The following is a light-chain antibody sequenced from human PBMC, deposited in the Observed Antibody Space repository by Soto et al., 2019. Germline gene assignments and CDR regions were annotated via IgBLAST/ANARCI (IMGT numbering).Light chain of an antibody. Sequence: DMVITHSPLSLPVTPGEPASISCRSSQSLLHSNGYNYLDWYLQKPGQSPQLLIYLGSNRASGVPDRFSGSGSGTDFTLKISRVEAEDVGVYYCMQALQTPKTFVQGTKVDIK. CDR3: MQALQTPKT. CDR2: LGS. J-gene: IGKJ1*01. V-gene: IGKV2-28*01. CDR1: QSLLHSNGYNY.